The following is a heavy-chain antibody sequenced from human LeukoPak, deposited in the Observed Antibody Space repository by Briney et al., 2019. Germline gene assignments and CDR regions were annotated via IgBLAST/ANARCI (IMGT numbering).Heavy chain of an antibody. D-gene: IGHD4-17*01. CDR3: AKVPHDYGINSADDYGMDV. J-gene: IGHJ6*02. Sequence: PGGSLRLSCAASGFSFSLYGMHWVRQAPGKGLEWVALISYEGSAEYYPDSVKGRFTISRDNSKNTLYLQMNSQGAEDTAVYYCAKVPHDYGINSADDYGMDVWGQGTTVTVSS. CDR2: ISYEGSAE. CDR1: GFSFSLYG. V-gene: IGHV3-30*18.